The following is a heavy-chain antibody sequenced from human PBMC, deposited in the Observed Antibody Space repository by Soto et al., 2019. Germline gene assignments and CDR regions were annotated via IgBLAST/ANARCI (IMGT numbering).Heavy chain of an antibody. CDR1: GGSISSYY. CDR2: IYYSGSA. V-gene: IGHV4-59*01. J-gene: IGHJ4*02. CDR3: ARGVNYGWYFDY. Sequence: SETLSLTCTVSGGSISSYYWSWIRQPPGKGLEWIGYIYYSGSANYSPSLKSRVTMSVDTSKNQFSLKLSSVTAADTAVYYCARGVNYGWYFDYWGQGTLVT. D-gene: IGHD3-10*01.